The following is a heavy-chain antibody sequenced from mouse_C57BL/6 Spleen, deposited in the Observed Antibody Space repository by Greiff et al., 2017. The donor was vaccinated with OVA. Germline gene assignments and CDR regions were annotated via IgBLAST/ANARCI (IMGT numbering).Heavy chain of an antibody. CDR2: IDPETGGT. CDR1: GYTFTDYE. J-gene: IGHJ3*01. D-gene: IGHD3-3*01. V-gene: IGHV1-15*01. CDR3: TRKGQRRGFAY. Sequence: QVQLQQSGAELVRPGASVTLSCKASGYTFTDYEMHWVKQTPVHGLEWIGAIDPETGGTAYNQKFKGKAILTADKSSSTAYMELRSLTSEDSAVYYCTRKGQRRGFAYWGQGTLGTVSA.